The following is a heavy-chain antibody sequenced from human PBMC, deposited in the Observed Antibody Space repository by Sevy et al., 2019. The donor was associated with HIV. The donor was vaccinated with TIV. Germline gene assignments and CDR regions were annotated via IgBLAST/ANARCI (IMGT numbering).Heavy chain of an antibody. D-gene: IGHD3-10*01. Sequence: GESLKISCKASGYTFTSYGISWVRQAPGQGLEWMGWISAYNGNTNYAQKLQGRVTMTTDTSTSTAYMELRSLRSDDTAVYYCARDMVRGVTHYYYYYGMDVWGQGTTVTVSS. CDR1: GYTFTSYG. CDR3: ARDMVRGVTHYYYYYGMDV. J-gene: IGHJ6*02. V-gene: IGHV1-18*01. CDR2: ISAYNGNT.